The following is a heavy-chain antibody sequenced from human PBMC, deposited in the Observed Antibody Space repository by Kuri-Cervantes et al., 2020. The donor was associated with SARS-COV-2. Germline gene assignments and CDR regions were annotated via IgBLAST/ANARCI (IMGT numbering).Heavy chain of an antibody. CDR2: IKQDGSEK. CDR1: GGSFSRYY. D-gene: IGHD6-13*01. J-gene: IGHJ6*03. Sequence: ETLSLTCAVSGGSFSRYYWNWVRQAPGKGLEWVANIKQDGSEKYYVDSVKGRFTISRDNAKNSLYLQMNSLRAEDTAVYYCARFSGSSSWHPGRYYYYMDVWGKGATVTVSS. CDR3: ARFSGSSSWHPGRYYYYMDV. V-gene: IGHV3-7*01.